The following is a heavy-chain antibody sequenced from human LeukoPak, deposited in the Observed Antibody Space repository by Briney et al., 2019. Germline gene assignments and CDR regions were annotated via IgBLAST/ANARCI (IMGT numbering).Heavy chain of an antibody. CDR1: GYTFTSYY. CDR3: ARDRAYCGGDCYSDWFDP. J-gene: IGHJ5*02. V-gene: IGHV1-46*01. CDR2: INPSGGST. Sequence: ASVKVSCKASGYTFTSYYMHWVRQDPGQGLEWMGIINPSGGSTSYAQKFQGRVTMTRDTSTSTVYMELSSLRSEDTAVYYCARDRAYCGGDCYSDWFDPWGQGTLVTVSS. D-gene: IGHD2-21*02.